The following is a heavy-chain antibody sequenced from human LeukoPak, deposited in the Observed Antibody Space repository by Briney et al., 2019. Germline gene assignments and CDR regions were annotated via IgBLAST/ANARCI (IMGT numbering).Heavy chain of an antibody. CDR1: GFTFGSFW. CDR2: IKQDGSEK. CDR3: ARGKDGDYAYLDY. Sequence: PGGSLRLSCAASGFTFGSFWMSWVRQAPGKGLEWVAHIKQDGSEKYYVDSVKGRFTISRDNAKNSVYLQMNSLRGEDTAFYYCARGKDGDYAYLDYWGQGTLVTASS. D-gene: IGHD4-17*01. V-gene: IGHV3-7*01. J-gene: IGHJ4*02.